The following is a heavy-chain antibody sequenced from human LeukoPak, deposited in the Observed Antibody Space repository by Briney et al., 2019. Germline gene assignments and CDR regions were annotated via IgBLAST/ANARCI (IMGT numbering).Heavy chain of an antibody. Sequence: ESGGSLRLSCAASGFTFSSYEMNWVRQAPGKGLEWVSYISSSGSTIYYADSVKGRFTISRDNAKNSLYLQMNSLRAEDTAVYYCASGYSSSSPDWGQGTLVTVSS. CDR1: GFTFSSYE. V-gene: IGHV3-48*03. CDR3: ASGYSSSSPD. J-gene: IGHJ4*02. CDR2: ISSSGSTI. D-gene: IGHD6-13*01.